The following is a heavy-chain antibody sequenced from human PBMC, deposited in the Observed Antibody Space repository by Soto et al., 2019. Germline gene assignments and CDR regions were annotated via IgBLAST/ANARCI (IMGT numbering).Heavy chain of an antibody. CDR2: IIPRSAKA. D-gene: IGHD2-2*01. J-gene: IGHJ6*02. CDR1: GDMFSTYT. Sequence: QVQLVQSGAEVKKPGSSVKVSCKASGDMFSTYTITWMRQAPGRGLEWVGGIIPRSAKANYAQKFEGRATITADESTSTAYMELSSLRSEDTAVYYCAREGLVLVPTTVNSDYYYYAMDVWGQGTTVTVSS. V-gene: IGHV1-69*12. CDR3: AREGLVLVPTTVNSDYYYYAMDV.